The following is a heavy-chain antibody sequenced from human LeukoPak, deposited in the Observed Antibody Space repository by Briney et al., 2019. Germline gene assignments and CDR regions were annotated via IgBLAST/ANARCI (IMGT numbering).Heavy chain of an antibody. Sequence: ASVKVSCKASGYTFTSYYMHWVRQAPGQGLEWMGIINPSGGSTNYAQKFQGRVTITADESTSTAYTELSSLRSEDTAVYYCAREILSGYDRKPDAFDIWGQGTMVTVSS. CDR2: INPSGGST. CDR1: GYTFTSYY. D-gene: IGHD5-12*01. J-gene: IGHJ3*02. V-gene: IGHV1-46*01. CDR3: AREILSGYDRKPDAFDI.